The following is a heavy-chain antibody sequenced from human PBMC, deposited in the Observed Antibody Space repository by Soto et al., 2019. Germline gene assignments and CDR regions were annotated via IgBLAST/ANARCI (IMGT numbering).Heavy chain of an antibody. Sequence: QVQLVQSGAEVKKPGSSVQVSCKASGGTFSSYAFSWVRQAPGQGLEWMGGIIPIFGTADYAQKFQGRVTITGDESTNTAHMGLGSVRSEDTAVYYCASWLKGAGIGGNYYYVMDVGGQGTTVTVPS. CDR2: IIPIFGTA. D-gene: IGHD6-19*01. CDR3: ASWLKGAGIGGNYYYVMDV. V-gene: IGHV1-69*12. J-gene: IGHJ6*02. CDR1: GGTFSSYA.